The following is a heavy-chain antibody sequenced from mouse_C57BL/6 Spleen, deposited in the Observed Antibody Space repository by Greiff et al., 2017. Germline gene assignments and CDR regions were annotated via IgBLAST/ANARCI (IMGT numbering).Heavy chain of an antibody. CDR2: IYPGDGDT. V-gene: IGHV1-82*01. J-gene: IGHJ2*01. Sequence: VKLMESGPELVKPGASVKISCKASGYAFSSSWMNWVKQRPGKGLEWIGRIYPGDGDTNYNGKFKGKATLTEDKSSSPAYMQLSSLTSEDAAVYFCARGGGHYSNYLDYWGQGTTLTVSS. CDR1: GYAFSSSW. D-gene: IGHD2-5*01. CDR3: ARGGGHYSNYLDY.